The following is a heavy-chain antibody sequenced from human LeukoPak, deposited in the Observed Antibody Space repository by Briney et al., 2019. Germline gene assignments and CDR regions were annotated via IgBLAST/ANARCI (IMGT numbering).Heavy chain of an antibody. D-gene: IGHD4-23*01. CDR1: GFTFSSYA. V-gene: IGHV4-39*01. J-gene: IGHJ4*02. CDR3: ARHERVVTVGFDY. Sequence: GSLRLSCAVSGFTFSSYAMSWVRQAPGKGLEWIGSIYYSGSTSYNPSLKSRVTISVDTSKKQISLKLSSVTAADTAVYYCARHERVVTVGFDYWGQGTLVTVSS. CDR2: IYYSGST.